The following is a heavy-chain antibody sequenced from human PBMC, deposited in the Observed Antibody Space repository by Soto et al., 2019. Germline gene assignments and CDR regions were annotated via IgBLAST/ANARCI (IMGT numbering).Heavy chain of an antibody. J-gene: IGHJ4*02. D-gene: IGHD4-17*01. V-gene: IGHV1-69*01. CDR2: VIPIFGTA. Sequence: QVQLVQSGAEVKKPGSSVKVSCKASGGTFSSYAISWVRQAPGQGLEWMGGVIPIFGTANYAQKFQGRVTITADEPTSTAHMELSSLRSEDTAVYYCASGFGYGDSYYFDYWGQGTLVTVSS. CDR3: ASGFGYGDSYYFDY. CDR1: GGTFSSYA.